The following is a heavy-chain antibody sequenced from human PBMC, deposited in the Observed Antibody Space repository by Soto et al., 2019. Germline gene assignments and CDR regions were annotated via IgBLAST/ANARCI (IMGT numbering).Heavy chain of an antibody. J-gene: IGHJ4*02. CDR2: IIPIFGTA. CDR3: ASNDAIFGLLTLDY. V-gene: IGHV1-69*06. Sequence: XVKVSCKASGGTFSSYAISWVRQAPGKGLEWMGGIIPIFGTANYAQKFQGRVAITADKSTTTAYMELSGLRSEDTAVYYCASNDAIFGLLTLDYLGQGTLVTVSS. D-gene: IGHD3-3*01. CDR1: GGTFSSYA.